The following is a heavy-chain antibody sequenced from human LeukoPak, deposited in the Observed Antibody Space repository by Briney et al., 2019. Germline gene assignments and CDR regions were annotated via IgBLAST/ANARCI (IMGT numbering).Heavy chain of an antibody. V-gene: IGHV3-23*01. Sequence: GGSLRLSCAASGFTFSSYAMTWVRQAPGKGLEWVSVIGYSGGDIQYADSVKGRFTISRDNSKNTLYLQMNSLRVEDTAVYYCAKYAPPTTVVTRFFDYWGQGTLVTVSS. D-gene: IGHD4-23*01. CDR1: GFTFSSYA. CDR2: IGYSGGDI. J-gene: IGHJ4*02. CDR3: AKYAPPTTVVTRFFDY.